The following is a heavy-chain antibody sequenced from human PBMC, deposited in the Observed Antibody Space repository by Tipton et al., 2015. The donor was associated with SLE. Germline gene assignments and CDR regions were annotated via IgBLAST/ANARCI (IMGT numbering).Heavy chain of an antibody. J-gene: IGHJ3*02. CDR3: ARDIGGRGGDCYAFDI. V-gene: IGHV4-61*02. D-gene: IGHD2-21*01. Sequence: TLSLTCTVSGGSISSGSYYWSWIRQPAGKGLEWIGRIYTSGSTNYNPSLKSRVTISVDPSKNQFSLKLSSVTAADTAVYYCARDIGGRGGDCYAFDIWGQGTMVTVSS. CDR2: IYTSGST. CDR1: GGSISSGSYY.